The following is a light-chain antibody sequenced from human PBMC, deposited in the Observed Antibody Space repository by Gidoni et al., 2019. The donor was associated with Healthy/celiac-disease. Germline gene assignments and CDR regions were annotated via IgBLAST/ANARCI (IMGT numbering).Light chain of an antibody. Sequence: EIVLTQSPATLSLSPGERATLSCRASQSVSSYLAWYQQKPGQAPRLLIYDASNRATGIPARFSGSGSGTDFTLTISSLEPEDFAVYYCQQRSNWRITFXQXTRLXIK. J-gene: IGKJ5*01. CDR3: QQRSNWRIT. CDR1: QSVSSY. CDR2: DAS. V-gene: IGKV3-11*01.